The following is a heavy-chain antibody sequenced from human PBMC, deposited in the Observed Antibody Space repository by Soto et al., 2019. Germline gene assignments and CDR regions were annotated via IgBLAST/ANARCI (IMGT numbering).Heavy chain of an antibody. CDR3: ARGYCSGGNCYNGLDV. V-gene: IGHV1-69*02. D-gene: IGHD2-15*01. J-gene: IGHJ6*02. CDR2: IIPILGIA. CDR1: GGTFSSYT. Sequence: SVKVSCKASGGTFSSYTISWVRQAPGQGLEWKGRIIPILGIANYAQKFQGRVTITADKSTSTAYMELSSLRSEDTAIYYCARGYCSGGNCYNGLDVWGQGTTVTVSS.